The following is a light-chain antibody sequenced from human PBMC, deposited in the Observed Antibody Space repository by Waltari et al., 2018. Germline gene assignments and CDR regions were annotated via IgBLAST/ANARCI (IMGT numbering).Light chain of an antibody. Sequence: SYVLTQPPSVSVAPGQTATITRGGEAIGRQSGPWYQQKPGPAPVLGIYEDKGRPPGIPARFSGSNFGNTAALTITRVEAGDEADYYCQVWHFNNDHVWVFGGGTRLTVL. CDR1: AIGRQS. V-gene: IGLV3-21*02. CDR3: QVWHFNNDHVWV. J-gene: IGLJ3*02. CDR2: EDK.